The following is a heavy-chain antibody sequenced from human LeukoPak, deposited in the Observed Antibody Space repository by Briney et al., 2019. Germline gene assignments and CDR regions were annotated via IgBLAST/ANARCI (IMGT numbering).Heavy chain of an antibody. D-gene: IGHD3-16*01. CDR3: ARDGGLDY. J-gene: IGHJ4*02. Sequence: ASVKGSCKASGYTFTDYYMHWVRQAPGQGLEWMGWINPNGGGTNSAQNFQGRVTLTRDMSISTSYMELSSLRADDTAVYYCARDGGLDYWGQGTLVTVSS. V-gene: IGHV1-2*02. CDR1: GYTFTDYY. CDR2: INPNGGGT.